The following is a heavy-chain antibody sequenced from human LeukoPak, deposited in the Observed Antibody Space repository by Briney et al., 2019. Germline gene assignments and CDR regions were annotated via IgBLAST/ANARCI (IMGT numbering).Heavy chain of an antibody. CDR2: ISYDGSNK. V-gene: IGHV3-30-3*01. CDR3: ARPSYSGSSAYFDY. J-gene: IGHJ4*02. Sequence: GRSLRLSCAASGFTFSSYAMHWVRQAPGKGLEWVAVISYDGSNKYYADSVRGRFTISRDNSKNTLYLQMNCLRAEDTAVYYCARPSYSGSSAYFDYWGQGTLVTVSS. CDR1: GFTFSSYA. D-gene: IGHD1-26*01.